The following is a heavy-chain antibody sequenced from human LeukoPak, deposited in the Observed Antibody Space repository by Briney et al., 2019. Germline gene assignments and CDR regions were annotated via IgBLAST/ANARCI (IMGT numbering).Heavy chain of an antibody. V-gene: IGHV3-21*01. J-gene: IGHJ4*02. Sequence: GGSLRLSCAASGFTFSSYSMNWVRQAPGKGLEWVSSISSSSSYIYYADSVKGRFTISRDNSKNTLYLQMNSLRAEDTAVYYCARDEVAVAGSLMATIDYWGQGTLVTVSS. D-gene: IGHD6-19*01. CDR3: ARDEVAVAGSLMATIDY. CDR2: ISSSSSYI. CDR1: GFTFSSYS.